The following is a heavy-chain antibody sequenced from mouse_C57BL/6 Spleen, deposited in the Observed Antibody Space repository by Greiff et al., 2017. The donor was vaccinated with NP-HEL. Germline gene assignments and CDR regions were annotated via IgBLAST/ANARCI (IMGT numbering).Heavy chain of an antibody. D-gene: IGHD1-1*01. CDR2: INPYNGDT. V-gene: IGHV1-20*01. CDR1: GYSFTGYF. CDR3: ARDYYGSSYAMDY. J-gene: IGHJ4*01. Sequence: EVQLKESGPELVKPGDSVKISCKASGYSFTGYFMNWVMQSHGKSLEWIGRINPYNGDTFYNQKFKGKATLTVDKSSSTAHMELRSLTSEDSAVYYCARDYYGSSYAMDYWGQGTSVTVSS.